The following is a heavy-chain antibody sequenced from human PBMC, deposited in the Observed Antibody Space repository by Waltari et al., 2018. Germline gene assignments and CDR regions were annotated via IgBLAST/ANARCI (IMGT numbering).Heavy chain of an antibody. CDR2: ISSTGTYT. CDR3: ATGGWGFYLDN. CDR1: GFTFSSYS. D-gene: IGHD7-27*01. V-gene: IGHV3-21*01. J-gene: IGHJ4*02. Sequence: EVQLVESGGGLVKPGGSLRLSCAASGFTFSSYSMNWVRQAPGKGLEGMSSISSTGTYTHYADSVKGRFTISRDNAKNSLYLQMNSLRAEDTGVYWCATGGWGFYLDNWGQGTLVTFSS.